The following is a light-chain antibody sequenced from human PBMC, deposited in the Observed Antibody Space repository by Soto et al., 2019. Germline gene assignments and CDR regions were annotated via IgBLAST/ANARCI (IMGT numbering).Light chain of an antibody. Sequence: EIVLTQSPGTLSLFPGERVTLSCRASQSVSSSYLAWYQQKPGQAPRLLIYGASSRATGIPDRFSGSGSGTDFTLTISRLEPEDFAVYYCQQYGSTPRTFGQGTKVEIK. J-gene: IGKJ1*01. CDR3: QQYGSTPRT. V-gene: IGKV3-20*01. CDR2: GAS. CDR1: QSVSSSY.